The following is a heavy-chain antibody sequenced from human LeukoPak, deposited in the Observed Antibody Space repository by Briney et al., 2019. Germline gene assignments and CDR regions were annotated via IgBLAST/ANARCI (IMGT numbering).Heavy chain of an antibody. J-gene: IGHJ4*02. CDR1: GLTFSSYS. V-gene: IGHV3-48*01. Sequence: PGGSLRLSCAASGLTFSSYSMTWVRQAPGTGLERVSYNSSSSSTIYYADSVKGRFTISRDNAKNSLYLQMNSLRAEDTAVYYCAREYYYGSGSGYWGQGTLVTVSS. CDR3: AREYYYGSGSGY. CDR2: NSSSSSTI. D-gene: IGHD3-10*01.